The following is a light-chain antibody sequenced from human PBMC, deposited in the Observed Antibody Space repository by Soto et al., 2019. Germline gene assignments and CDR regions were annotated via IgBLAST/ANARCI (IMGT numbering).Light chain of an antibody. CDR1: SSDVGAYNY. CDR2: EVS. J-gene: IGLJ1*01. V-gene: IGLV2-14*01. CDR3: CPFTSITTYV. Sequence: QSVLTQPASVSGSLGQSITISCTGTSSDVGAYNYVSWYQQQPGKAPKLMISEVSNRPSGVSNRFSGSKSGNTASLIISGLQAEDEVDYYCCPFTSITTYVFGTGTKGTVL.